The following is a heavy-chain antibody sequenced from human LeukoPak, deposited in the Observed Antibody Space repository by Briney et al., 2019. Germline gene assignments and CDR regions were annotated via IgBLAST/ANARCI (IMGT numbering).Heavy chain of an antibody. Sequence: ASVKVSCKASGYTLANYGISWVRQAPGQGLEWMGWINIHNGYTNYAQMLRGRVSMTSDTSTSTVHMELRNLRSDDTAVYYCARNYYDWDYWGQGTLVTVSS. V-gene: IGHV1-18*01. J-gene: IGHJ4*02. CDR1: GYTLANYG. CDR2: INIHNGYT. CDR3: ARNYYDWDY. D-gene: IGHD3-22*01.